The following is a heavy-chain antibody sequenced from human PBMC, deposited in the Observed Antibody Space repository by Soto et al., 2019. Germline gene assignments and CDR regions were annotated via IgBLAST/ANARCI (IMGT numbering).Heavy chain of an antibody. CDR1: GFTFSDYW. V-gene: IGHV3-7*01. CDR3: ARGLGRSGWYSPWDAFDF. D-gene: IGHD6-19*01. Sequence: EVQLVESGGGLVQPGGSLRLSCAVSGFTFSDYWMSWVRQAPGKGLEWVANIKQDGNEKYYVDSVKGRFTISRDNAKNSRYLQRSCLRAEDTAVYYCARGLGRSGWYSPWDAFDFWGQVPMVTVSS. J-gene: IGHJ3*01. CDR2: IKQDGNEK.